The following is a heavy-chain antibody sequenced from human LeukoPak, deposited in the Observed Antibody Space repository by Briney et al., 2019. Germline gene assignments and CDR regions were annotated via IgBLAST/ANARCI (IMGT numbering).Heavy chain of an antibody. D-gene: IGHD6-13*01. V-gene: IGHV3-66*01. CDR2: IYSGGST. CDR1: GFTVSSNY. J-gene: IGHJ5*02. CDR3: AREAAAGLFDP. Sequence: GGSLRLSCAASGFTVSSNYMSWVRQAPGKELEWVSVIYSGGSTYYADSVKGRFTISRDNSKNTLYLQMNSLRAEDTAAYYCAREAAAGLFDPWGQGTLVTVSS.